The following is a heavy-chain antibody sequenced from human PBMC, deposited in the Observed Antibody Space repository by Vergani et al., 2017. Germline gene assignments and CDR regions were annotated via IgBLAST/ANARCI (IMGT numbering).Heavy chain of an antibody. Sequence: EVQLVESGGGLVQPGGSLRLSCAASGFTFSSYEMNWVRQAPGKGLEWVSYISSSGSTIYYADSVKGRFTISRDNAKNSLYLHMNSLRAEDTAVYYCAREGLGSYDILTGYFNGNYYYYGMDVWGQGTTVTVS. D-gene: IGHD3-9*01. CDR1: GFTFSSYE. V-gene: IGHV3-48*03. J-gene: IGHJ6*02. CDR2: ISSSGSTI. CDR3: AREGLGSYDILTGYFNGNYYYYGMDV.